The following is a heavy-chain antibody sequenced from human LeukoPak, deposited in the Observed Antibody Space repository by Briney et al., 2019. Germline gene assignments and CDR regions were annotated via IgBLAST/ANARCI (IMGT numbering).Heavy chain of an antibody. J-gene: IGHJ3*02. CDR3: ASPYYDFWSGHYVDAFDI. Sequence: GESLKILRKGFGYSFTSYWIGWVRQMPAKGLEGMGINYPDESYTRYSPSFQGQVHISADKSTGTAYLQWSILKASDTAMYYCASPYYDFWSGHYVDAFDIWGQGTMVTVSS. V-gene: IGHV5-51*01. CDR2: NYPDESYT. CDR1: GYSFTSYW. D-gene: IGHD3-3*01.